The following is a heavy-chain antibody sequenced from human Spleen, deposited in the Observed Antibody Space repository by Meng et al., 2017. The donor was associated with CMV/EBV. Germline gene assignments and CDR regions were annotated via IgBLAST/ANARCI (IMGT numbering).Heavy chain of an antibody. V-gene: IGHV1-2*02. D-gene: IGHD1-26*01. CDR1: GYSFPGDS. Sequence: GYSFPGDSKHRDRRAPGKGLGRKRWIHTNSSGTSRAQEKHDRNSMTRDTTINTAYVELNSLRSDDTAVDYCARPGWTGGYSGFFDHWGQGTLVTVSS. CDR2: IHTNSSGT. J-gene: IGHJ5*02. CDR3: ARPGWTGGYSGFFDH.